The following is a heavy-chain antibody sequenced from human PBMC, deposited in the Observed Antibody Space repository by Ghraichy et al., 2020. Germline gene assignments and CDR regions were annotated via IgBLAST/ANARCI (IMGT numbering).Heavy chain of an antibody. V-gene: IGHV4-39*01. D-gene: IGHD3-16*01. Sequence: SETLSLTCTVSGGSISSSSYYWGWIRQPPGKRLEWIGSVYYSGSTYYNPSLKSRVTISVDTSKNQFSLKLSSVTAADTAMYYCARLGGTIALGYWGQGTLVTVSS. J-gene: IGHJ4*02. CDR2: VYYSGST. CDR1: GGSISSSSYY. CDR3: ARLGGTIALGY.